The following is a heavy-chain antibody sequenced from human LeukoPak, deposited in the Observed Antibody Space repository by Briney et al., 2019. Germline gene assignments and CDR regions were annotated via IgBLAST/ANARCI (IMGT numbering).Heavy chain of an antibody. CDR2: IYYSGST. D-gene: IGHD3-22*01. Sequence: PSETLSLTCTVSGGSISSSSYYWGWLRQPPGKGLEWIGSIYYSGSTYYNPSLKSRVTISVDTSKNQFSLKLSSVTAADTAVYYCARGRESAYYDSSGYGYWGQGTLVTVSS. CDR3: ARGRESAYYDSSGYGY. J-gene: IGHJ4*02. CDR1: GGSISSSSYY. V-gene: IGHV4-39*07.